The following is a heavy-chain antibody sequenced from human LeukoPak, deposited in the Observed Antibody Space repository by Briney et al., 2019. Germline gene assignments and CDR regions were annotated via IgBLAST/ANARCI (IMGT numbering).Heavy chain of an antibody. CDR3: AKDLASYDSSGYYFYPDY. CDR2: ISGSGGST. V-gene: IGHV3-23*01. Sequence: GGSLRLACSVSGFTFSSYEMNWVRQAPGKGLEWVSAISGSGGSTYYADSVKGRFTISRHNSKNTLYLQMNSLRAEDTAVYYCAKDLASYDSSGYYFYPDYWGQGTLVPVSS. D-gene: IGHD3-22*01. J-gene: IGHJ4*02. CDR1: GFTFSSYE.